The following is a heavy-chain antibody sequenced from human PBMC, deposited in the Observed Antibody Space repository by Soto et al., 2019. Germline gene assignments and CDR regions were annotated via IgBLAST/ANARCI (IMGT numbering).Heavy chain of an antibody. V-gene: IGHV3-23*01. J-gene: IGHJ4*02. CDR2: ISGSGDST. D-gene: IGHD6-19*01. CDR3: AKERSSGWSFDY. Sequence: PXXSLRLSFAASGFTFSTYAMHWVPQAPGKGLEWVSGISGSGDSTYYADSVKGRFTASRDNSKNTLYLQMNRLRAEDTAVFYCAKERSSGWSFDYWGQGTLVTVSS. CDR1: GFTFSTYA.